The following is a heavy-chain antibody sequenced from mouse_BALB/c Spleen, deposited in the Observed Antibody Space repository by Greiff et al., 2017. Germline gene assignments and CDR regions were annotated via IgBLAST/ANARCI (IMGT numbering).Heavy chain of an antibody. CDR2: ISYSGDT. J-gene: IGHJ3*01. CDR3: ARRGGYGYGGFAN. D-gene: IGHD1-2*01. V-gene: IGHV3-2*02. Sequence: EVKLQESGPGLMKPSQSLSLTCTVTGHSITSDYAWNWIRQFPGNKLEWMGYISYSGDTIYNPSLKSRMSITRDTSKNQFFLQLTSVTTEDTATYYCARRGGYGYGGFANWGQGTLVTVSA. CDR1: GHSITSDYA.